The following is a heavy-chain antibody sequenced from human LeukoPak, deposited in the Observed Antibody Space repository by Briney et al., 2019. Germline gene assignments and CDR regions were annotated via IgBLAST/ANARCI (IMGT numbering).Heavy chain of an antibody. J-gene: IGHJ4*02. D-gene: IGHD4-17*01. V-gene: IGHV3-11*01. Sequence: RGSLRLSCAASGFIFSDYYMSWIRQAPGKGLEWISYISNSGSNIYYADSVKGRFTISRDNAKNSLFLQMNSLRAEDTAVYYCAGEGYGDYDGDYWGQGTLVTVSS. CDR2: ISNSGSNI. CDR3: AGEGYGDYDGDY. CDR1: GFIFSDYY.